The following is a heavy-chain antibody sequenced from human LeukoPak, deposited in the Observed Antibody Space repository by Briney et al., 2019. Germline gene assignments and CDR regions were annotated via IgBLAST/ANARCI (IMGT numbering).Heavy chain of an antibody. CDR3: ARDRRLASFDY. CDR1: GFTFSNYG. V-gene: IGHV3-23*01. J-gene: IGHJ4*02. Sequence: PGGSLRLSCAASGFTFSNYGMNWVRQAPGKGLEWVSGITGRGENTYYADSVKGRFTISRDNSKNTLYLQMNSLRAEDAAIYYCARDRRLASFDYGGQGTPVTVSS. CDR2: ITGRGENT. D-gene: IGHD6-25*01.